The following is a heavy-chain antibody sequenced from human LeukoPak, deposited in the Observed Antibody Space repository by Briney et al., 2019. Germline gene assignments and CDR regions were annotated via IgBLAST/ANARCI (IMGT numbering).Heavy chain of an antibody. CDR3: ARQKHYYGSGSYQPIDY. D-gene: IGHD3-10*01. J-gene: IGHJ4*02. CDR1: SGSISNSNYY. V-gene: IGHV4-39*01. Sequence: PSETLSLTCTVSSGSISNSNYYWGWIRQPPGKGLEWIGSIFYDGSPDYNPSLKSRVTISVDTSKNQFSLKVNSVTAADTAVYYCARQKHYYGSGSYQPIDYWGQGTLVTVSS. CDR2: IFYDGSP.